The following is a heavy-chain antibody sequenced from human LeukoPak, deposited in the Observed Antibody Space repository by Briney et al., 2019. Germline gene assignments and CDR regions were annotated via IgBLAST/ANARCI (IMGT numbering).Heavy chain of an antibody. CDR2: IYSGAST. CDR1: GFTVSSNY. J-gene: IGHJ4*02. Sequence: GGSLRLSCAASGFTVSSNYMSWVRQAPGKGLEWVSVIYSGASTYHADSVKGRFTISRDNSKNTLYLQMNSLRAEDTAVYYCARVLKWLSFDYWGQGTLVTVSS. D-gene: IGHD5-24*01. V-gene: IGHV3-53*01. CDR3: ARVLKWLSFDY.